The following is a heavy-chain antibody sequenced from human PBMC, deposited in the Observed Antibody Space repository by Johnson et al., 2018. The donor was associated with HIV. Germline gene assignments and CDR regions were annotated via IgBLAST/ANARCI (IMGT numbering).Heavy chain of an antibody. CDR1: GFTVSSNY. CDR3: ATPLGGWRWGDAFGV. J-gene: IGHJ3*01. D-gene: IGHD3-16*01. Sequence: VQLVESGGGLIQPGGSLRLSCAASGFTVSSNYMSWVRQAPGKGLEWVSIIYSGGSTYYAESVKGRFIISRDNSKNPLYLQMKSLRAEDTAVYYCATPLGGWRWGDAFGVWGQGTMVTVSS. CDR2: IYSGGST. V-gene: IGHV3-53*01.